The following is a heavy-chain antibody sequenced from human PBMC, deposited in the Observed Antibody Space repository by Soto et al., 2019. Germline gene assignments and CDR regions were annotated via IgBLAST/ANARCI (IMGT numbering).Heavy chain of an antibody. Sequence: EVSLVESGGGLVKPGGSLRLSCVASGFIFSDYSMNWVRQAPGKGLEWVAAISSSGGHTFYADSVKGRFTISRDKPKSSVFLQMSSLGGEDTDVYWCASLVGLSNFDSWGQGTLVTVSS. D-gene: IGHD2-2*01. CDR3: ASLVGLSNFDS. CDR1: GFIFSDYS. CDR2: ISSSGGHT. J-gene: IGHJ4*02. V-gene: IGHV3-21*06.